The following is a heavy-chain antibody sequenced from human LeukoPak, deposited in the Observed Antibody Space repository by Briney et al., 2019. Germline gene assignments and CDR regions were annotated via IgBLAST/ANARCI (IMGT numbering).Heavy chain of an antibody. J-gene: IGHJ3*01. Sequence: KPGGSLRLSCAASGFTFSSYSMNWVRQAPGKGLEWVSSISSSSSYIYYADSVKGRFTISRDNAENSLHLQVSSLRGEDSGIYYCARKPDGFDVWGQGTMVTVSS. CDR2: ISSSSSYI. CDR1: GFTFSSYS. CDR3: ARKPDGFDV. V-gene: IGHV3-21*01.